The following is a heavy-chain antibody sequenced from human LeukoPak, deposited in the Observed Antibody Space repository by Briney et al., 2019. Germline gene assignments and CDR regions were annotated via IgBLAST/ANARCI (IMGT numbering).Heavy chain of an antibody. CDR3: ARQDRSAWFGELLAGYMDV. CDR2: INHSGST. V-gene: IGHV4-34*01. Sequence: SETLSLTCAVYGGSFSGYYWSWIRQPPGKGLEWIGEINHSGSTNYNPSLKSRVTISVDTSKNQFSLKLSSVTAADTAVYYCARQDRSAWFGELLAGYMDVWGKGTTVTISS. CDR1: GGSFSGYY. D-gene: IGHD3-10*01. J-gene: IGHJ6*03.